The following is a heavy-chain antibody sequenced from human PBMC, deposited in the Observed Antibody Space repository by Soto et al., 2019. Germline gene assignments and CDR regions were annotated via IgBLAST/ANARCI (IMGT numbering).Heavy chain of an antibody. D-gene: IGHD3-22*01. V-gene: IGHV3-23*01. J-gene: IGHJ3*02. CDR1: GFTFSSYA. CDR3: ASGATYYYDSSGWAAPGGAFDI. Sequence: PGGSLRLSCAASGFTFSSYAMSWVRQAPGKGLEWVSAISGSGGSTYYADSVKGRFTISRDNSKNTLYLQMNSLRAEDTAVYYCASGATYYYDSSGWAAPGGAFDIWGQGTMVTVSS. CDR2: ISGSGGST.